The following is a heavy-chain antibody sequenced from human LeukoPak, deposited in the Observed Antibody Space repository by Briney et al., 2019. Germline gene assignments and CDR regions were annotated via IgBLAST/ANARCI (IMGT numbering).Heavy chain of an antibody. CDR2: INHSGST. CDR1: GGSFSGYY. Sequence: SETLSLTCAVYGGSFSGYYWSWIRQPPGKGLEWIGEINHSGSTNYNPSLKSRVTISVDTSKNQFSLKLSSVTAADTAVYYCARGRRHNYYYYGMDVWGQGTTVTVSS. CDR3: ARGRRHNYYYYGMDV. V-gene: IGHV4-34*01. J-gene: IGHJ6*02.